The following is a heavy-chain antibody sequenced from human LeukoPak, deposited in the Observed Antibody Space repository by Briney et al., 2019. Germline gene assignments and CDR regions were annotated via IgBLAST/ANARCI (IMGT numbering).Heavy chain of an antibody. V-gene: IGHV4-59*01. Sequence: SETLSVTCAVYGGSFSSYYWSWIRQPPGKGLEWIGYIYYSGSTNYNPSLKSRVTISVDTSKNQFSLKLSSVTAADTAVYYCAGGYSSRGFDYWGQGTLVTVSS. D-gene: IGHD6-13*01. CDR2: IYYSGST. CDR3: AGGYSSRGFDY. CDR1: GGSFSSYY. J-gene: IGHJ4*02.